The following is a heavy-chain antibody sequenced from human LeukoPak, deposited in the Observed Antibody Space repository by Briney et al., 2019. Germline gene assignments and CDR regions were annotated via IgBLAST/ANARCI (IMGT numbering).Heavy chain of an antibody. CDR3: ARDLVTVTKGFDI. D-gene: IGHD4-17*01. Sequence: PSETLSLTCTVSGGSISSYYWHWIRQPPGKGLEWIGYIYYSGSTNYNPSLKSRVTISIDTSKNQFSLKLSSVTAADTAVYYCARDLVTVTKGFDIWGQGTMVSVSS. J-gene: IGHJ3*02. V-gene: IGHV4-59*01. CDR2: IYYSGST. CDR1: GGSISSYY.